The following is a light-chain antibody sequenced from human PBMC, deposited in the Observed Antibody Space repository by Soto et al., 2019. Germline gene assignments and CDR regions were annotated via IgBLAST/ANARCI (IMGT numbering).Light chain of an antibody. CDR1: HSITSSY. CDR2: GAS. Sequence: EIVLTQSPGTLSLSPGERATLSCRASHSITSSYLAWYQRKPGQAPRLLIYGASSRATGIPDRFSGSGSGTDFTLTISSLEPEDFAVYYCQHYGTSWTFGQGTKVEIK. CDR3: QHYGTSWT. J-gene: IGKJ1*01. V-gene: IGKV3-20*01.